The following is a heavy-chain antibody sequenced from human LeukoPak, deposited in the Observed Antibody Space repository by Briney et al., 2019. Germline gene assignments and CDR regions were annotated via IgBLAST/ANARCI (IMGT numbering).Heavy chain of an antibody. CDR2: INPNSGGT. V-gene: IGHV1-2*02. CDR3: ARDSCGGGGCHYWYFDL. Sequence: ASVKVSCKASGYTFTGYYMHWVRQAPGQGLEWMGWINPNSGGTNYAQKFQGRVTMTRDTPISTASMELSSLKPDDTAVYYCARDSCGGGGCHYWYFDLWGRGTLVTVSS. J-gene: IGHJ2*01. CDR1: GYTFTGYY. D-gene: IGHD6-19*01.